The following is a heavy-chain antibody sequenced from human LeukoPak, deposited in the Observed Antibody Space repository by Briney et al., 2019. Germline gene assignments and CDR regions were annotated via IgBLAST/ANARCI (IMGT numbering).Heavy chain of an antibody. J-gene: IGHJ3*02. CDR1: GFTVSSNY. D-gene: IGHD6-13*01. CDR3: ARATAAAGMEGAFDI. CDR2: IYSGGST. V-gene: IGHV3-53*01. Sequence: LGGSLRLSCAASGFTVSSNYMSWVRQAPGKGLEWVSVIYSGGSTHYADSVKGRFTISRDNSKNTLYLQMNSLRAEDTAVYYCARATAAAGMEGAFDIWGQGTMVTVSS.